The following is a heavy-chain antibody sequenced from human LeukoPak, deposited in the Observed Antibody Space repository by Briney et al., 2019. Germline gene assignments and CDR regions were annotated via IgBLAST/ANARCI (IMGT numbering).Heavy chain of an antibody. D-gene: IGHD6-19*01. CDR3: ARHVAVAGSRGYYYYMDV. CDR1: GGSISSSSYY. Sequence: SETLSLTCTVSGGSISSSSYYWGWIRQPPGKGLEWIGSIYYSGSTYYNPSLKSRVTISVDTSKNQFSVKLSSVTAADTAVYYCARHVAVAGSRGYYYYMDVWGKGTTVTVSS. CDR2: IYYSGST. J-gene: IGHJ6*03. V-gene: IGHV4-39*01.